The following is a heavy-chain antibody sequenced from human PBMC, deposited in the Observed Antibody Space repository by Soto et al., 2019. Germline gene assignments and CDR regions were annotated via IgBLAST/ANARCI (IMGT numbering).Heavy chain of an antibody. D-gene: IGHD3-3*01. Sequence: SVKVSCKASVSTFSSYAISWVRKAPGQRLEWMGGIIPIFGTANYAQKFQGRVTITADESTSTAYMELSSLRSEDTAVYYCARSIGDFWSGYPEAPNWFDPWGQGTLVTVSS. J-gene: IGHJ5*02. CDR1: VSTFSSYA. CDR3: ARSIGDFWSGYPEAPNWFDP. V-gene: IGHV1-69*13. CDR2: IIPIFGTA.